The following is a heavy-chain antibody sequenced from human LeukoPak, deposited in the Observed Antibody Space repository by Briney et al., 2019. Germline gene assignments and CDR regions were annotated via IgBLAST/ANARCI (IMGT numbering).Heavy chain of an antibody. J-gene: IGHJ4*02. D-gene: IGHD6-6*01. CDR1: GFTFSSYG. Sequence: GGSLRLSCAASGFTFSSYGMHWVRQAPGKGLEWVAFIRYDGSNKYYADSVKGRFTISRDNSKNTLYLQMGSLRAEDMAVYYCARDRGSSSSPFDYWGQGTLVTVSS. CDR2: IRYDGSNK. V-gene: IGHV3-30*02. CDR3: ARDRGSSSSPFDY.